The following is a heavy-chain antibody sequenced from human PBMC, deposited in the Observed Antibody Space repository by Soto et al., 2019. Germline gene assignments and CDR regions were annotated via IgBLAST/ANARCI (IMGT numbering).Heavy chain of an antibody. V-gene: IGHV1-69*01. Sequence: QAQLVQSGAEVKKPGSSVKVSCKASGGLFSSYPISWVRPVPGQGLEWMGGIITVFQTAYYTQRFKGRVTIPADEATNTGYMELSRLRSEDTAIYYCARGGSGYTWFNEFWGQRTLVTVSS. D-gene: IGHD3-22*01. CDR3: ARGGSGYTWFNEF. CDR2: IITVFQTA. CDR1: GGLFSSYP. J-gene: IGHJ4*02.